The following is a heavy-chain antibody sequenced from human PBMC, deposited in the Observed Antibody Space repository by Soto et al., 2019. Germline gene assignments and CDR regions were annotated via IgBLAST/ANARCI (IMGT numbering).Heavy chain of an antibody. CDR3: ARVHPYDYGSGSPSYYYCGMDV. Sequence: SVKVSCKASGCTFSSYAISWARQAPGQGLEWMGGIIPIFVTANYAQKFQGRVTITADKSTSTAYMELSSLRSEDTAVYYCARVHPYDYGSGSPSYYYCGMDVWGHGTTVTFSS. CDR1: GCTFSSYA. J-gene: IGHJ6*02. D-gene: IGHD3-10*01. V-gene: IGHV1-69*06. CDR2: IIPIFVTA.